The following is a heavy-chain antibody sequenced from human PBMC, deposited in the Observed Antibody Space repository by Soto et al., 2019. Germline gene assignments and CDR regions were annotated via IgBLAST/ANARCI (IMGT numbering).Heavy chain of an antibody. Sequence: GGSLRLSCAASGFTFSDSAIHWVRQASGKGLEWVGRIKDKADNYATTYAASVKGRFTISRDDSHNTAYLQMNSLRTEDTAVYYCTRRNRKLGLVFDFWGQGALVTVSS. V-gene: IGHV3-73*01. CDR2: IKDKADNYAT. J-gene: IGHJ4*02. CDR3: TRRNRKLGLVFDF. D-gene: IGHD3-9*01. CDR1: GFTFSDSA.